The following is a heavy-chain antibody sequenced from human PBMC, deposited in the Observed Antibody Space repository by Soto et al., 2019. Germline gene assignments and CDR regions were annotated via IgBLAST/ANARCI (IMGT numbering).Heavy chain of an antibody. J-gene: IGHJ6*02. D-gene: IGHD6-19*01. CDR2: ISAYNGNT. Sequence: QVQLVQSGAEVKKPGASVKVSCKASGYTFTSYGISWVRQAPGQGLEWMGWISAYNGNTNYAQKLQGRVTMTTDTSTSTAYLELRSLSSDDTAVYYCARDSGWYRGYYYYGMDVWGQGTTVTVSS. CDR1: GYTFTSYG. V-gene: IGHV1-18*01. CDR3: ARDSGWYRGYYYYGMDV.